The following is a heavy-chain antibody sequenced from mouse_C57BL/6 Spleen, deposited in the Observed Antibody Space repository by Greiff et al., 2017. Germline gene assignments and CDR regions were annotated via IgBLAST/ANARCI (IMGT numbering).Heavy chain of an antibody. J-gene: IGHJ4*01. Sequence: VQLQQPGAELVRPGSSVKLSCKASGYTFTSYWMDWVKQRPGQGLEWIGNIYPSDSETHYNQKFKDKATLTVDKSSSTAYMQLSSLTSEDSAVYYCAGGSTAVVARYAMDYWGQGTSVTVSS. CDR1: GYTFTSYW. V-gene: IGHV1-61*01. CDR3: AGGSTAVVARYAMDY. CDR2: IYPSDSET. D-gene: IGHD1-1*01.